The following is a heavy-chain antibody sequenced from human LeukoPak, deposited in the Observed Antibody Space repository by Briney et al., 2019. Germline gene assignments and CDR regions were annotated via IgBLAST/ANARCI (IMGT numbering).Heavy chain of an antibody. J-gene: IGHJ6*02. V-gene: IGHV3-30-3*01. CDR3: AREEYKYGLGALDV. CDR2: ISIDGNTQ. Sequence: GGSLRLSCTASGFRFSAYEMQWVRQAPGKGLEWVAVISIDGNTQYYADSVRGRFSISRDNSKNTLYLEMSSLRGEDTGIFYCAREEYKYGLGALDVWGQGTTVTVSS. CDR1: GFRFSAYE. D-gene: IGHD5-18*01.